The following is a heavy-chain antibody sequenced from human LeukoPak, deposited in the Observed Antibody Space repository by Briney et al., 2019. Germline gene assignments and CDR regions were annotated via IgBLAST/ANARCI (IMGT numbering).Heavy chain of an antibody. CDR2: ISDSSSTI. Sequence: PGGSLRLSCVASGFTFSSYSMSWVRQAPGKGLEWVSYISDSSSTIEYADSVKGRFTISRDNARNSLYLQMNSLRAEDTAVYYCAMYRSANAREFQGWGQGTLVTVSS. CDR3: AMYRSANAREFQG. V-gene: IGHV3-48*04. J-gene: IGHJ1*01. CDR1: GFTFSSYS. D-gene: IGHD2-15*01.